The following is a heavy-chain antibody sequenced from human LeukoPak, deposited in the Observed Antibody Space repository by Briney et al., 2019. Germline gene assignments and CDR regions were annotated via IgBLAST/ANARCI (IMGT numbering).Heavy chain of an antibody. CDR2: ISSSSSTI. D-gene: IGHD3-22*01. CDR3: AKESGDDSSGYYEVFDY. CDR1: GFTFSSYS. Sequence: GGSLRLSCAASGFTFSSYSMNWVRQAPGKGLEWVSYISSSSSTIYYADSVKGRFTISRDNSKNTLYLQMNSLRAEDTAVYYCAKESGDDSSGYYEVFDYWGQGTLVTVSS. V-gene: IGHV3-48*04. J-gene: IGHJ4*02.